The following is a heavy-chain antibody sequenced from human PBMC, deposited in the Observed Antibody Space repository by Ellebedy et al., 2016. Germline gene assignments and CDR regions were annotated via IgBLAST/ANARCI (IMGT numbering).Heavy chain of an antibody. CDR2: IYPGDSDT. CDR1: GYSFTSYW. CDR3: ARRERYCSGGSCYGGSFDY. V-gene: IGHV5-51*01. D-gene: IGHD2-15*01. J-gene: IGHJ4*02. Sequence: GGSLRLXXKGSGYSFTSYWIGWVRQMPGKGLEWMGIIYPGDSDTKYSPSFQGQVTISADKSISTAYLQWSSLKASDTAMYYCARRERYCSGGSCYGGSFDYWGQGTLVTVSS.